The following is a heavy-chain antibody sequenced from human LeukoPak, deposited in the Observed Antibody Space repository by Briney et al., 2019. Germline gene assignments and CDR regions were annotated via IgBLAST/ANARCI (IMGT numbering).Heavy chain of an antibody. J-gene: IGHJ4*02. Sequence: PGGSLRLSCAASGFTFSSYWMHWVRQAPGKGLVWVSRINSDGSSTSYADSVEGRFTISRDNAKNSLYLQMNSLRAEDTAVYYCARDSQIAAAGSGIDYWGQGTLVTVSS. V-gene: IGHV3-74*01. CDR3: ARDSQIAAAGSGIDY. CDR2: INSDGSST. CDR1: GFTFSSYW. D-gene: IGHD6-13*01.